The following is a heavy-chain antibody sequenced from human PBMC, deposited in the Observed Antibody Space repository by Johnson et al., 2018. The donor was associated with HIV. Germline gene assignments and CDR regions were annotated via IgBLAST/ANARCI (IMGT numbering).Heavy chain of an antibody. J-gene: IGHJ3*02. CDR1: GFTFSNAW. CDR3: SKFVGYCSGGGCYTPGDI. CDR2: IRSKTNTYAT. V-gene: IGHV3-73*02. Sequence: VPLVESGGGLVQPGGSLRLSCAASGFTFSNAWLSWVRQAPGKGLEWVGRIRSKTNTYATEYAASVKGRFTISRDDSQNTAYLQMNSLKTEDTAVYYCSKFVGYCSGGGCYTPGDIWGQGTMVTVSS. D-gene: IGHD2-15*01.